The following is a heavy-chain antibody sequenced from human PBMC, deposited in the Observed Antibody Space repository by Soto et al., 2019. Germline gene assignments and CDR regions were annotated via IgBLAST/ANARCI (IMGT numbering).Heavy chain of an antibody. CDR2: MNPNSGNT. V-gene: IGHV1-8*01. J-gene: IGHJ3*02. Sequence: ASVKVSCKASGYTFTSYDINWARQATGQGLEWMGWMNPNSGNTGYAQKFQGRVTMTRKASISTSYMVLSILRSEDTVVYYCARARKTRTWNAFDIRGRGTMVTV. CDR3: ARARKTRTWNAFDI. CDR1: GYTFTSYD. D-gene: IGHD1-1*01.